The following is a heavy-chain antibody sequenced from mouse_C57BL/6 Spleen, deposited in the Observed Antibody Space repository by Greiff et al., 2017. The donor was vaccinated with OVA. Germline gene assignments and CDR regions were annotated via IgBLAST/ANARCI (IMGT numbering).Heavy chain of an antibody. CDR3: ARGLTLYYCDY. J-gene: IGHJ2*01. D-gene: IGHD4-1*01. CDR1: GYSITSGYF. Sequence: EVKLVESGPGLVKPSQSLSLTCSVTGYSITSGYFWNWIRQLPGNKLEWMGYISYDGSNNYNQTLKNRISITRDTSKNPVFLKLNSVTTEDTATDYCARGLTLYYCDYWGQGTTLTVSS. CDR2: ISYDGSN. V-gene: IGHV3-6*01.